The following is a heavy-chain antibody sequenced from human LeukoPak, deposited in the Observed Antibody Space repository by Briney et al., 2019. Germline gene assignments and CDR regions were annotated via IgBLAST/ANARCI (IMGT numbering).Heavy chain of an antibody. CDR3: ARNPPRTGDFNS. Sequence: GASVKVSCKVSGYTLTELSMHWVRQAPGKGLEWMGGFDPEDGETIYAQKFQGRVTMTEDTSTDTAYMELSALTSEDTAVYYCARNPPRTGDFNSWGQGALVTVSS. CDR2: FDPEDGET. D-gene: IGHD7-27*01. J-gene: IGHJ4*02. CDR1: GYTLTELS. V-gene: IGHV1-24*01.